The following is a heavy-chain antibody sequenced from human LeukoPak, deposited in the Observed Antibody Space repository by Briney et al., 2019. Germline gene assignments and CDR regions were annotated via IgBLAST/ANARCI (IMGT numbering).Heavy chain of an antibody. CDR1: GFTFSSYA. J-gene: IGHJ4*02. D-gene: IGHD6-13*01. CDR2: ISGSGGST. V-gene: IGHV3-23*01. CDR3: AKGLGSSSWTPIDY. Sequence: GGSLRLSCAASGFTFSSYAMSWVRQAPGKGLEWVSAISGSGGSTYYADSVKGRFTISRDNSKNTLYLQMNSLRAEDTAVYYCAKGLGSSSWTPIDYWGQGTLVTVSS.